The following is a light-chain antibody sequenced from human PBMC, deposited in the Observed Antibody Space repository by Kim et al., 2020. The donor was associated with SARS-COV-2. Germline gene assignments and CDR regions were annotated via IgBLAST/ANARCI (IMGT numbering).Light chain of an antibody. V-gene: IGLV10-54*01. CDR3: SSWDSSLRTWV. CDR1: STNIGDLG. Sequence: QAGLTQPPSMSKDLRQTATLTCTGSSTNIGDLGAAWLQQHQALPPQLLSYRNNNRPSGISERFSASRSGNTASLTIAGLHPEDEAVYYCSSWDSSLRTWVFGGGTQLTVL. CDR2: RNN. J-gene: IGLJ3*02.